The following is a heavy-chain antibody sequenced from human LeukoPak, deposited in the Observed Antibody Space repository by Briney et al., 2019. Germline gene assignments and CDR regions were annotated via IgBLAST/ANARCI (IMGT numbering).Heavy chain of an antibody. D-gene: IGHD3-22*01. J-gene: IGHJ3*02. CDR1: GFTFSNAW. CDR2: IKSKTDGGTT. CDR3: TTDLYYDSSGYSPTYDAFDI. V-gene: IGHV3-15*01. Sequence: GESLKISCAASGFTFSNAWMSWVRQAPGKGLEWVGRIKSKTDGGTTDYAAPVKGRFTISRDDSKNTLYLQMNSLKTEDTAVYYCTTDLYYDSSGYSPTYDAFDIWGQGTMVTVSS.